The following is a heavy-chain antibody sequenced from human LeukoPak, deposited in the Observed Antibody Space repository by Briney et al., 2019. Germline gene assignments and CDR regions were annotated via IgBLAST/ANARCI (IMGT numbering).Heavy chain of an antibody. CDR3: VRGGSPSEY. CDR1: GFTFSNYW. V-gene: IGHV3-74*01. Sequence: GGSLRLSCAGSGFTFSNYWMHWVRQVPGRGLVWVSRIHLDGRVTNYADSVKGRFTISRDNAKNTLYLQMDSLRADDTAVYYCVRGGSPSEYWGQGTLVTVSS. J-gene: IGHJ4*02. D-gene: IGHD5-12*01. CDR2: IHLDGRVT.